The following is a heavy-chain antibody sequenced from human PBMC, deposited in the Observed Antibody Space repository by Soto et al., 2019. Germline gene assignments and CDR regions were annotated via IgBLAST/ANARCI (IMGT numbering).Heavy chain of an antibody. CDR2: ISGYNGDT. CDR1: GYTFTRYG. Sequence: ASVKVSCKASGYTFTRYGISCVRQAPGQGLEWMGWISGYNGDTNYAREFQGRVSMTIDTSTTTAYMELRSLTSDDTAVYYCAKNGQPPYYYYGLDVWGQGTKVTSP. CDR3: AKNGQPPYYYYGLDV. D-gene: IGHD2-8*01. V-gene: IGHV1-18*01. J-gene: IGHJ6*02.